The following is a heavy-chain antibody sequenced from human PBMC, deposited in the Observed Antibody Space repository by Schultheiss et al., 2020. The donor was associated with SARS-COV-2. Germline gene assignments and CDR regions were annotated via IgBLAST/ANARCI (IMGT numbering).Heavy chain of an antibody. V-gene: IGHV1-69*01. J-gene: IGHJ5*02. D-gene: IGHD4-23*01. CDR3: ARDLDYGGGWFDP. Sequence: GGSLRLSCKASGGTFSSYAISWVRQAPGQGLEWMGGIIPIFGTANYAQKFQGRVTITADESTSTAYMELSSLRSEDTAVYYCARDLDYGGGWFDPWGQGTLVTVSS. CDR1: GGTFSSYA. CDR2: IIPIFGTA.